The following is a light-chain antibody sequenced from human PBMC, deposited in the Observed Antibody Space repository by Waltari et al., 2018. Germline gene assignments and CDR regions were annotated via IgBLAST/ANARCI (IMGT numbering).Light chain of an antibody. CDR2: DVS. CDR1: SSDVGGYNY. J-gene: IGLJ2*01. CDR3: TSYSTTTTLV. V-gene: IGLV2-14*03. Sequence: QSALTQPASVSGSPGQSITISCTGTSSDVGGYNYVSWYQQPPGKAPKFILYDVSDRPSGVSNRFSGSKYGNTASLTISGLQAEDEADYYCTSYSTTTTLVFGGGTKVAVL.